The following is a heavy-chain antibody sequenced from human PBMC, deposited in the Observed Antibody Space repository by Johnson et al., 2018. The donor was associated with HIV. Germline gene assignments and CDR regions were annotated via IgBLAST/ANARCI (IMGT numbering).Heavy chain of an antibody. Sequence: VQLVESGGGLVQPGGSLRLSCAASGFPFFNYWMSWVRQAPGKGLEWVGRIKSKTDGGTTDYAAPVTGRFTISRDDSKTTLFLQMNSLKTEDTAVYYCAKERAWSPGGAFDIWGQGTMVTVSS. J-gene: IGHJ3*02. V-gene: IGHV3-15*01. D-gene: IGHD3-3*01. CDR2: IKSKTDGGTT. CDR1: GFPFFNYW. CDR3: AKERAWSPGGAFDI.